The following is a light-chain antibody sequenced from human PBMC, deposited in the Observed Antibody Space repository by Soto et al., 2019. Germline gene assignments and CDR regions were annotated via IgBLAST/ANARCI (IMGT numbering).Light chain of an antibody. J-gene: IGKJ4*01. CDR1: QDISNY. CDR3: HQCDDLHLT. CDR2: DAS. V-gene: IGKV1-33*01. Sequence: DIQMTQSPSSLSASVGDRVTITCQASQDISNYLNWYQQKPGKAPMLLISDASNLETGVPSRFSGSGSGTYFTFTISSLQPEDIATYFGHQCDDLHLTFGGGTKVEI.